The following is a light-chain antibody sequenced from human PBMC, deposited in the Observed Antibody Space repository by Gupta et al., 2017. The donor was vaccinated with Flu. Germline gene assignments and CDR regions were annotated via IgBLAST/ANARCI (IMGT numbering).Light chain of an antibody. CDR3: SSYTSTNNVVV. J-gene: IGLJ2*01. CDR1: SCDVGGYDY. Sequence: IASACTGTSCDVGGYDYVFWYQQHPGKAPKLILFEVSRRHGGIPDRFSGSKSGNTASLTISGLLAEDEAFYYCSSYTSTNNVVVFGGGTKLTVL. V-gene: IGLV2-14*01. CDR2: EVS.